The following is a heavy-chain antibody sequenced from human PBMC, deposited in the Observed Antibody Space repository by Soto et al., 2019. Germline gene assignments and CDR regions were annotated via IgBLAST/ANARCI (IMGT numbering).Heavy chain of an antibody. CDR1: GYTFTSYG. CDR3: ARDPRITMVRGVKPQYYYYYGMDV. J-gene: IGHJ6*02. D-gene: IGHD3-10*01. Sequence: GASVKVSCKASGYTFTSYGISWVRQAPGQGLEWMGWISAYNGNTNYAQKLQGRVTMTTDTSTSTAYMELRSLRSDDTAVYYCARDPRITMVRGVKPQYYYYYGMDVWGQGTTVTVSS. CDR2: ISAYNGNT. V-gene: IGHV1-18*01.